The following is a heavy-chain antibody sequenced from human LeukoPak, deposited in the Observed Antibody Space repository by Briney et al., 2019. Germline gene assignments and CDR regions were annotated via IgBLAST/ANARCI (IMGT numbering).Heavy chain of an antibody. CDR3: TTALTHLGSALFDDC. J-gene: IGHJ4*02. V-gene: IGHV3-15*01. CDR2: IKSKTDDGTT. CDR1: GFTFSNAW. D-gene: IGHD3-3*01. Sequence: SGGPLSLSCAASGFTFSNAWMSGLREAPGKAREWVGRIKSKTDDGTTDYAAPVKGRFTISRDDSKNTLYLQMNSLKTEDTAVYYCTTALTHLGSALFDDCWGQGTLVTVSS.